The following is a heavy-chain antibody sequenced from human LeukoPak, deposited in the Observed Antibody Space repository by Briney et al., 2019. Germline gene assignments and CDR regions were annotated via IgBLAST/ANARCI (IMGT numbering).Heavy chain of an antibody. V-gene: IGHV4-4*07. CDR1: RGSISSYY. CDR3: AREGSMTARPFVSIDY. Sequence: PSETLSLTCTVSRGSISSYYWSWIRQPAGKGLEWVGRIHTSGSTDYNPSPKSRVTMSLDMSRNQYSLKLKSVTAADTAVYYCAREGSMTARPFVSIDYWGQGTLVTVSS. CDR2: IHTSGST. J-gene: IGHJ4*02. D-gene: IGHD6-6*01.